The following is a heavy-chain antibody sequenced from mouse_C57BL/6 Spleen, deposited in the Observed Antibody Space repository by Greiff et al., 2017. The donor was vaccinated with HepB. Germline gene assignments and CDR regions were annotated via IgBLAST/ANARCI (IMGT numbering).Heavy chain of an antibody. CDR3: ARRGYGYDDGSSAMDY. J-gene: IGHJ4*01. Sequence: EVKLQESGGDLVKPGGSLKLSCAASGFTFSSYGMSWVRQTPDKRLEWVATISSGGSYTYYPDSVKGRFTISRDNAKNTLYLQMSSLKSEDTAMYYCARRGYGYDDGSSAMDYWGQGTSVTVSS. CDR2: ISSGGSYT. V-gene: IGHV5-6*02. D-gene: IGHD2-2*01. CDR1: GFTFSSYG.